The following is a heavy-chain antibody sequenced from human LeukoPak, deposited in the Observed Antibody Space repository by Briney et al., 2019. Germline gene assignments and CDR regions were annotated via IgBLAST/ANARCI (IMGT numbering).Heavy chain of an antibody. V-gene: IGHV4-34*01. D-gene: IGHD1-1*01. CDR3: ARGSELVSPYNWFDP. CDR1: GGSFSGYY. J-gene: IGHJ5*02. CDR2: INHSGST. Sequence: SETLSLTCAVYGGSFSGYYWSWIRQPPGKGLEWIGEINHSGSTNYNPSLKSRVTISVDTSKNQFSLKLSSVTAADTAVYYCARGSELVSPYNWFDPWGQGTLVTVSS.